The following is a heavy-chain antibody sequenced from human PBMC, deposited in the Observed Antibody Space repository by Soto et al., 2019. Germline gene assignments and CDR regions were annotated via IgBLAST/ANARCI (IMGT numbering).Heavy chain of an antibody. D-gene: IGHD7-27*01. J-gene: IGHJ6*02. Sequence: ASVKVSCEASGYTFTGYPIHWVRQAPGQGLEWMGWINAGNGDTKYSQKFQGRVTITRDTSASTAYMELSSLRSEDTAVYYCARDWARAEDVWGQGTTVTVSS. CDR2: INAGNGDT. V-gene: IGHV1-3*01. CDR1: GYTFTGYP. CDR3: ARDWARAEDV.